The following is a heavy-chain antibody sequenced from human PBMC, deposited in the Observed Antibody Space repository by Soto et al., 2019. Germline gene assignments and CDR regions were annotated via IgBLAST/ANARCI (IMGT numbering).Heavy chain of an antibody. Sequence: EVQLLESGGGLVQPGGSLRLSCTASGFTFSSYAMSWVRQAPGKGLEWVARMCGSGGNTYYAASVKGRFTISRENSKNTLFLQMKSLRVEDTAIYYCAKDRVVEVRNEAFDMWGQGTMVTVS. CDR2: MCGSGGNT. CDR3: AKDRVVEVRNEAFDM. V-gene: IGHV3-23*01. CDR1: GFTFSSYA. D-gene: IGHD1-1*01. J-gene: IGHJ3*02.